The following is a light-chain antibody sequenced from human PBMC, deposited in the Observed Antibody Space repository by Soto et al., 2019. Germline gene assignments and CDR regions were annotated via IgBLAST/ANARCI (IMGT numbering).Light chain of an antibody. CDR1: SSDIGGYNY. CDR2: EVS. V-gene: IGLV2-14*01. J-gene: IGLJ1*01. CDR3: TSYTSSSSLDV. Sequence: QSALTQPASVSGSPGQSITISCTGTSSDIGGYNYVSWYQQHPGKAPKLMIYEVSYRPSGVSNRFSGSKSGNTASLTISGLQAEDEADYYCTSYTSSSSLDVFGTGTKLTVL.